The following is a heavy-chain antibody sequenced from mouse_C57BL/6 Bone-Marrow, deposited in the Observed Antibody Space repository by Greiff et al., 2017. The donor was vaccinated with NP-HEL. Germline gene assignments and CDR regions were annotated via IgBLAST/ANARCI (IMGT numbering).Heavy chain of an antibody. J-gene: IGHJ3*01. D-gene: IGHD5-5*01. CDR3: ARDYPWFAY. V-gene: IGHV1-42*01. CDR2: INPSTGGT. Sequence: EVQGVESGPELVKPGASVKISCKASGYSFTGYYMNWVKQSPEKSLEWIGEINPSTGGTTYNQKFKAKATLTVDKSSSTAYMQLKSLTSEDSAVYYCARDYPWFAYWGQGTLVTVSA. CDR1: GYSFTGYY.